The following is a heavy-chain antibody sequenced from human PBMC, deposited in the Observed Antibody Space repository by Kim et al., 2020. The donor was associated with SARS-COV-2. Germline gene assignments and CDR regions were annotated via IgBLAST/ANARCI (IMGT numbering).Heavy chain of an antibody. J-gene: IGHJ6*02. D-gene: IGHD3-3*01. V-gene: IGHV1-46*01. Sequence: KFQGSDTMTRDTSTSTVYMEMSSLRSEDTAVYYCARAVFGVVIKGISMDVWGQGTTVTVSS. CDR3: ARAVFGVVIKGISMDV.